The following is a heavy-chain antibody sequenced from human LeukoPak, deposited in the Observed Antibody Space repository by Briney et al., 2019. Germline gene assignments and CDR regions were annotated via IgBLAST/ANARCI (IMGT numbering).Heavy chain of an antibody. CDR1: GYTFTSYG. CDR3: ARVGSSGWYVHPTLDY. CDR2: ISAYNGNT. J-gene: IGHJ4*02. Sequence: ASVKVSCKASGYTFTSYGISWVRQAPGQGLEWMGWISAYNGNTNYAQKLQGRVTMTTDTSTSTAYMELRSPRSDDTAVYYCARVGSSGWYVHPTLDYWGQGTLLTVSS. D-gene: IGHD6-19*01. V-gene: IGHV1-18*01.